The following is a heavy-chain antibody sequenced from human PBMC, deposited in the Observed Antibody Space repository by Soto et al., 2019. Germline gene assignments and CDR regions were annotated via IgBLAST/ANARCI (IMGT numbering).Heavy chain of an antibody. CDR2: IYYSGST. CDR3: AGGGLGYYYYYGMEV. V-gene: IGHV4-31*03. J-gene: IGHJ6*02. CDR1: GGSISSGGYY. Sequence: SETLSLTCTVSGGSISSGGYYWSWIRQHPGKGLEWIGYIYYSGSTYYNPSLKSRVTISVDTSKNQFSLKLSSVTAADTAVYYCAGGGLGYYYYYGMEVWGQGTTVTVSS. D-gene: IGHD3-16*01.